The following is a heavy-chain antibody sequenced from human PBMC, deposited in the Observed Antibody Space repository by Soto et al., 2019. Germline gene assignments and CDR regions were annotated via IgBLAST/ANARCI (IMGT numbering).Heavy chain of an antibody. V-gene: IGHV3-48*02. J-gene: IGHJ4*02. Sequence: EVQLEESGGDLVQPGGSLRLSCTGSGFSFGTYAMNWVRQAPGKGLEWVSYISASSAAIDYADSVKGRFTVVRDNAKNSLVLQMNSLRDEDTALYYCVSDRSVGSTLYYYLESWGQGTLVTVSS. CDR2: ISASSAAI. D-gene: IGHD5-12*01. CDR3: VSDRSVGSTLYYYLES. CDR1: GFSFGTYA.